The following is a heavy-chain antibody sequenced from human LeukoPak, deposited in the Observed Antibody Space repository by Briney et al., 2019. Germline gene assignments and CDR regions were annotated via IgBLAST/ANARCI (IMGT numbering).Heavy chain of an antibody. CDR1: GFTFSSYW. CDR2: INSDGSST. D-gene: IGHD3-10*01. CDR3: GTTGGYYGSGSYCDY. Sequence: GGSLRLSCAASGFTFSSYWMHWVRHAPGKGLVWVSRINSDGSSTSYADSVKGRFTISRDNAKNTLYLQMNSLRAEDTAVYYRGTTGGYYGSGSYCDYWGQGTLVTVSS. V-gene: IGHV3-74*01. J-gene: IGHJ4*02.